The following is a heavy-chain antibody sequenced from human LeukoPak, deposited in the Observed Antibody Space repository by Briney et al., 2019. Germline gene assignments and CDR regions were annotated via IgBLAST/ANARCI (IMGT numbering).Heavy chain of an antibody. CDR1: GGSISSGSYY. D-gene: IGHD6-13*01. CDR3: ARDSYRAAAIDY. V-gene: IGHV4-61*02. J-gene: IGHJ4*02. Sequence: PSETLSLTCTVSGGSISSGSYYWSWIRQPAGKGLEWIGRIYTSGSTNYNPSLKSRVTISVDTSKNQFSLKLSSVTAADTAVYYCARDSYRAAAIDYWGQGTLVTVSS. CDR2: IYTSGST.